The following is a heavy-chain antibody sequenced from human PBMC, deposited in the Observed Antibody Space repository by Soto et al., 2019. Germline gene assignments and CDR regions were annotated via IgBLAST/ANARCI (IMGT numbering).Heavy chain of an antibody. Sequence: GGSLRLSCAASGFTFSSYYMHWVRQAPGKGLEWVAVIWYDGSNKYYADSVKGRFTVSRDNSKHTLYLQMNSLRVDDTAVYYCARGVMVRGVFLNAFDIWGQGTMVTVSS. J-gene: IGHJ3*02. D-gene: IGHD3-10*01. CDR2: IWYDGSNK. CDR3: ARGVMVRGVFLNAFDI. V-gene: IGHV3-33*01. CDR1: GFTFSSYY.